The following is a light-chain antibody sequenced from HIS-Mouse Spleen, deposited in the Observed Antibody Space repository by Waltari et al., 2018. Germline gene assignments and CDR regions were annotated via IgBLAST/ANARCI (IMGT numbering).Light chain of an antibody. CDR3: YSTDSSGNHRV. Sequence: SYELTQPPSVSVSPGQTARITCSGDALPKKYAYRYQQKSGQAPVLVIYEDSKRPSGMPEGVAGSSSGTMATLTISGAQVEDEADYYCYSTDSSGNHRVFGGGTKLTVL. V-gene: IGLV3-10*01. CDR2: EDS. J-gene: IGLJ2*01. CDR1: ALPKKY.